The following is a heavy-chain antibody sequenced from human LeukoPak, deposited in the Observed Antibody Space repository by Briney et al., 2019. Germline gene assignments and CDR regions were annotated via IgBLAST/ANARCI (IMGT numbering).Heavy chain of an antibody. V-gene: IGHV3-20*04. J-gene: IGHJ4*02. CDR2: INWSGGST. D-gene: IGHD3-22*01. CDR3: ARFVGYYDSSGHYYFDY. CDR1: GFTFDDYG. Sequence: SGGSLRLSCAASGFTFDDYGMSWVRQAPGKGLEWVSGINWSGGSTGYADSVKGRFTISRDNAKNSLYLQMNSLRAEDTALYYCARFVGYYDSSGHYYFDYWGQGTLVTVSS.